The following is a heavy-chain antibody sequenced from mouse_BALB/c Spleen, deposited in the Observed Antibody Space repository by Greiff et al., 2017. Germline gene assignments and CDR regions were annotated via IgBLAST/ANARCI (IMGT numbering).Heavy chain of an antibody. D-gene: IGHD2-4*01. Sequence: QVQLQQSGAELARPGASVKLSCKASGYTFTSYWMQWVKQRPGQGLEWIGAIYPGDGDTRYTQKFKGKATLTADKSSSTAYMQLSSLASEDSAVYYCARGDYDGRDYWGQGTSVTVSS. J-gene: IGHJ4*01. CDR1: GYTFTSYW. CDR3: ARGDYDGRDY. CDR2: IYPGDGDT. V-gene: IGHV1-87*01.